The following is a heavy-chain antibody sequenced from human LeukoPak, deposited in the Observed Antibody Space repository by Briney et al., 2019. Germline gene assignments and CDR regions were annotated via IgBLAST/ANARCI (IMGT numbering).Heavy chain of an antibody. CDR3: AKDDVSYYDYVWGSYTSLFDY. CDR2: IRYDGSNK. CDR1: GFTFSSYG. V-gene: IGHV3-33*06. Sequence: GGSLRLSCAASGFTFSSYGMHWVRQAPGKGLEWVAVIRYDGSNKYYADSVKGRFTISRDNSKNTLYLQMNSLRAEDTAVYYCAKDDVSYYDYVWGSYTSLFDYWGQGTLVTVSS. D-gene: IGHD3-16*01. J-gene: IGHJ4*02.